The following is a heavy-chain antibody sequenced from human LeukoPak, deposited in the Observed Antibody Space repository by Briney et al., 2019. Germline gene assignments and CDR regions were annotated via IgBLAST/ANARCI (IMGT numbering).Heavy chain of an antibody. CDR3: AKDCSSTSCYPPRFDY. CDR2: IRYDGSNK. J-gene: IGHJ4*02. CDR1: GFTFSSYG. Sequence: GGSLRLSCAASGFTFSSYGMHWVRQAPGKGLEWVAFIRYDGSNKYYADSVKGRFTISRDNSKNTLYLQMNSLRAEDTAVYYCAKDCSSTSCYPPRFDYWGQGTLVTVSS. V-gene: IGHV3-30*02. D-gene: IGHD2-2*01.